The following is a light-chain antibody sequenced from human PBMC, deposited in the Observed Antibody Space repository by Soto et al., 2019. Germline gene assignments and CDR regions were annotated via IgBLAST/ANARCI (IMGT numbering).Light chain of an antibody. CDR2: DDS. CDR3: QVWDSSSDHVV. CDR1: NIGSKS. Sequence: SYELTQPPSVSVAPGQTARITWGGNNIGSKSVHWYQQKPGQAPVLVVYDDSDRPSGIPERVSGSNSGNTATLTISRVEAGDEADYYCQVWDSSSDHVVFGGGTKVTVL. J-gene: IGLJ2*01. V-gene: IGLV3-21*02.